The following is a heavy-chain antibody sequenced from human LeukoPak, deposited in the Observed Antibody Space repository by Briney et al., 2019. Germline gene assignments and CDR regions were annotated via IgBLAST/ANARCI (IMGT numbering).Heavy chain of an antibody. CDR2: IFYSGSA. CDR1: GFTFSSYA. CDR3: VRVVGRWLHFNS. Sequence: GSLRLSCAASGFTFSSYAMSWVRQAPGAGLEWVGSIFYSGSAYYNPSLKSRVTMSVDRSKNQFSLRMTSLTAADTAVYYCVRVVGRWLHFNSWGQGTLVTVSS. J-gene: IGHJ4*02. D-gene: IGHD5-24*01. V-gene: IGHV4-39*07.